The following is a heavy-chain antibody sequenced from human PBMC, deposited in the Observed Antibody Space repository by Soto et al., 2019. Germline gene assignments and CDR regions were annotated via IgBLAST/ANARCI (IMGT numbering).Heavy chain of an antibody. D-gene: IGHD6-6*01. Sequence: GGSLRLSCAASGFTFSSYSMNWVRQAPGKGLEWVSYISSSSSTIYYADSVKGRFTISRDNAKNSLYLQMNSLRAEDTAVYYCATLLYSSSSFHMDVWGKGTTVTVSS. J-gene: IGHJ6*03. CDR1: GFTFSSYS. CDR3: ATLLYSSSSFHMDV. CDR2: ISSSSSTI. V-gene: IGHV3-48*01.